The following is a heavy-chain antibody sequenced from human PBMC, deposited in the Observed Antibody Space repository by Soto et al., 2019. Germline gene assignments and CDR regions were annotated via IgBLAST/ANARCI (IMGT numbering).Heavy chain of an antibody. CDR2: IGAHNGNT. CDR1: GYAFTTYG. V-gene: IGHV1-18*01. Sequence: QVHLVQSGAEVKKPGASVKVSCQASGYAFTTYGITWVRQAPGQGLEWMGWIGAHNGNTNYAQKRQGRVTVTRDTSTSTAYMELRGLRSDDKAVYYCARGRYGDYWGQGALVTVSS. CDR3: ARGRYGDY. J-gene: IGHJ4*02. D-gene: IGHD1-1*01.